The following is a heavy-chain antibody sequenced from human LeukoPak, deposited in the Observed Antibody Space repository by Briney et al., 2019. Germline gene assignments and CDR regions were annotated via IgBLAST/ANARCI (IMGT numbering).Heavy chain of an antibody. J-gene: IGHJ6*03. D-gene: IGHD6-19*01. CDR3: ARAVAAYYYYYMDV. Sequence: SLRLSCAASGFTFDDYAMHWVRQAPGKGLEWVSGISWNSGSIGYADSVKGRFTISRDNAKNSLYLQMNSLRAEDTALYYCARAVAAYYYYYMDVWGKGTTVTVSS. CDR2: ISWNSGSI. CDR1: GFTFDDYA. V-gene: IGHV3-9*01.